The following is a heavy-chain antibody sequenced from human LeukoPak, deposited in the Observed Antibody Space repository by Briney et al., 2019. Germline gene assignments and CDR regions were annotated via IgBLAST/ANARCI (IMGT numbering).Heavy chain of an antibody. CDR3: ARAQAYGGNSFFIC. V-gene: IGHV3-21*01. CDR2: ISSSSSYI. D-gene: IGHD4-23*01. CDR1: GFTFSSYS. J-gene: IGHJ4*02. Sequence: GGSLRLSCAASGFTFSSYSMNWVRQAPGKGLEWVSSISSSSSYIYYADSVKGRFTISRDNAKNKLYLQMNSLRAEDTAVYYCARAQAYGGNSFFICRGTGTMVTASS.